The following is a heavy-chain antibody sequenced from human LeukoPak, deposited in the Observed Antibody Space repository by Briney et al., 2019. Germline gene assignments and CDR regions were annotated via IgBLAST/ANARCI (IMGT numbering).Heavy chain of an antibody. Sequence: KSGGSLRLSCAASGFTFTYAWMSWVRQAPGKGLEWVGRINTKSDGGTIDYAAPLKGRFTISRDDSKNTVFLQMNSLKREDTAVYYCTTGLAFWGQGTLVTVSS. CDR2: INTKSDGGTI. D-gene: IGHD2-21*01. CDR3: TTGLAF. V-gene: IGHV3-15*01. CDR1: GFTFTYAW. J-gene: IGHJ4*02.